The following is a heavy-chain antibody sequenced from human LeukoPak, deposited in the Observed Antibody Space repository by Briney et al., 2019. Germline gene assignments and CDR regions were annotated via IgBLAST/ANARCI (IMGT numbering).Heavy chain of an antibody. CDR1: GYTFTSYD. CDR2: MNPNSGNT. Sequence: ASVKVSCKASGYTFTSYDINWVRQATGQGLEWMGWMNPNSGNTGYAQKFQGRVTMTRDTSISTAYMELSRLRSDDTAVYYCARGPQLLYKRIAAAGTIDYWGQGTLVTVSS. J-gene: IGHJ4*02. V-gene: IGHV1-8*01. CDR3: ARGPQLLYKRIAAAGTIDY. D-gene: IGHD6-13*01.